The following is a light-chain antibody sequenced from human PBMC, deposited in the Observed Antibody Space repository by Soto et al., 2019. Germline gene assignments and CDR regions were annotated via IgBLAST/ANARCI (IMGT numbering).Light chain of an antibody. CDR2: DFS. CDR3: RSYTSSRIGVV. Sequence: QSALTQPASVSGSPGQSITISCTGTSSDVGGYNYVSWYQQHPGKVPKLMMYDFSNRPAGVSNRFSGSKSGKTATLTISGLQDEDESYYDIRSYTSSRIGVVFGGGTQLTVL. J-gene: IGLJ2*01. V-gene: IGLV2-14*01. CDR1: SSDVGGYNY.